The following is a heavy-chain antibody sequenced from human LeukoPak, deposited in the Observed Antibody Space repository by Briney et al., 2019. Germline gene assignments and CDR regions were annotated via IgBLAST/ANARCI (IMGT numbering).Heavy chain of an antibody. CDR1: GFTLSTYW. CDR2: MNSDGRST. CDR3: VREFYSSGWYGFDY. J-gene: IGHJ4*02. V-gene: IGHV3-74*03. D-gene: IGHD6-19*01. Sequence: GGSLRLSCAASGFTLSTYWMHWVRQAPGKGLVWVARMNSDGRSTTYADSVRGRFTISRDNAKNTLYLQMNSLRADDTAVYYCVREFYSSGWYGFDYWGQGTLVIVSS.